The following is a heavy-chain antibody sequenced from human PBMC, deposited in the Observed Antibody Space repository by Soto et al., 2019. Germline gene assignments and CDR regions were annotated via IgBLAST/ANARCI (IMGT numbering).Heavy chain of an antibody. CDR3: ARPVVGATTYDAFDI. Sequence: GGALRLSCAATGFTFSIYGMHWARQAQGKGLEWLAVIWYDGSNKYYADSVKGRFTITRDNSKNTLYLQMNSLRAEDTAVYYCARPVVGATTYDAFDIWGQGTMVTVSS. D-gene: IGHD1-26*01. V-gene: IGHV3-33*01. CDR2: IWYDGSNK. J-gene: IGHJ3*02. CDR1: GFTFSIYG.